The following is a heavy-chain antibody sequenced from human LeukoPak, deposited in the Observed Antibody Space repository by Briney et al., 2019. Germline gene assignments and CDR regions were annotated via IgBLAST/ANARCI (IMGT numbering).Heavy chain of an antibody. J-gene: IGHJ6*03. CDR1: GGSISSYY. CDR2: IYYSGST. CDR3: ARISLYYYMDV. V-gene: IGHV4-59*01. Sequence: SETLSLTCTVSGGSISSYYWSWIRQPPGKGLEWIGYIYYSGSTNYNPSLKSRVTISVDTSKNQFSLKLSSVTAADTAVYYCARISLYYYMDVWGKGTTVTVSS.